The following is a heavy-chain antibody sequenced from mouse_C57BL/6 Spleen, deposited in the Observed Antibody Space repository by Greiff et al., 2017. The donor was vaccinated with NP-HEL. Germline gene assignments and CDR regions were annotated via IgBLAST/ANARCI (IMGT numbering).Heavy chain of an antibody. D-gene: IGHD2-4*01. V-gene: IGHV1-59*01. CDR3: ARLNYDYDLYYAMDY. CDR1: GYTFTSYW. J-gene: IGHJ4*01. CDR2: IDPSDSYT. Sequence: QVQLQQPGAELVRPGTSVKLSCKASGYTFTSYWMHWVKQRPGQGLEWIGVIDPSDSYTNYNQKFKGKATLTVDTSSSTAYMQLSSLPSEDSAVYYCARLNYDYDLYYAMDYWGQGTSVTVSS.